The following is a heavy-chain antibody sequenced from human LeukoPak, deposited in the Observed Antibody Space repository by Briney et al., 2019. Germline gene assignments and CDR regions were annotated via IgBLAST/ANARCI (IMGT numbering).Heavy chain of an antibody. CDR2: IHSSGSA. D-gene: IGHD3-9*01. J-gene: IGHJ4*02. Sequence: SETLSLTCTVSGGSINSYYWGWIRQPPGKGLEWIGYIHSSGSANYIPSLKSRVTMSVDTSKNQFSLKLSSVTAADTAVYYCARGPSSQDRFDWLLRPPFLVYWGQGTLVTVSS. CDR3: ARGPSSQDRFDWLLRPPFLVY. CDR1: GGSINSYY. V-gene: IGHV4-4*09.